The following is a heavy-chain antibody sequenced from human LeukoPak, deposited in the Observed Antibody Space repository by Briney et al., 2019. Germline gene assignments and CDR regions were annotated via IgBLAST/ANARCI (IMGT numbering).Heavy chain of an antibody. CDR3: ARGGEYSSRECDY. CDR1: GYTFTGYY. D-gene: IGHD6-13*01. J-gene: IGHJ4*02. Sequence: ASVKVSCKASGYTFTGYYMHWVRQAPGQGLEGMGWINPNSGGTNYAQKFQGRVTMTRDTSISTAYMELSRLRSDDTAVYYCARGGEYSSRECDYWGQGTLVTVSS. CDR2: INPNSGGT. V-gene: IGHV1-2*02.